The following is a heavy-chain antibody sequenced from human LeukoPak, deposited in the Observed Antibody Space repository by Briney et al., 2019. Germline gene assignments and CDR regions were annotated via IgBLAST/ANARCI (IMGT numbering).Heavy chain of an antibody. D-gene: IGHD3-22*01. CDR2: IIPIFGTA. CDR3: ASLNYYDSSGRDYYYYYMDV. Sequence: ASVKVSCKASGYTFTSYGISWVRQAPGQVLEWMGGIIPIFGTANYAQKFQGRVTITTDESTSTAYMELSSLRSEDTAVYYCASLNYYDSSGRDYYYYYMDVWGKGTTVTVSS. J-gene: IGHJ6*03. V-gene: IGHV1-69*05. CDR1: GYTFTSYG.